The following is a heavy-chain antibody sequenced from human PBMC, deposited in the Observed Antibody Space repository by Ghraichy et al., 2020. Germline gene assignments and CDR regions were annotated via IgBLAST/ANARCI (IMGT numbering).Heavy chain of an antibody. J-gene: IGHJ4*02. CDR3: ARLGPGEFDY. Sequence: SETLSLTCAVSGYSISSGFYWGWIRLPPGKGLEWIGSVYHTGNTYSNPSLWGRVTMSVERSKNQFSLNLTSVTAADTAVYFCARLGPGEFDYWGQGTLVTVSS. CDR2: VYHTGNT. CDR1: GYSISSGFY. D-gene: IGHD2-21*01. V-gene: IGHV4-38-2*01.